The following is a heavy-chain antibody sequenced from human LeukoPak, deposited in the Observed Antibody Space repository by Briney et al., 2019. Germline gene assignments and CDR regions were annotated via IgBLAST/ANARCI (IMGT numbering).Heavy chain of an antibody. D-gene: IGHD2-2*01. J-gene: IGHJ4*02. CDR3: ARASSYTGHLGW. CDR1: GGSISSYY. CDR2: IYYSGST. V-gene: IGHV4-59*08. Sequence: SETLSLTCTVSGGSISSYYWSWIRQPPGKGLEWIGYIYYSGSTNYNPSLKGRVTISVDPSKNQFSLNLISVTAADTAVYYCARASSYTGHLGWWGQGTLVTVSS.